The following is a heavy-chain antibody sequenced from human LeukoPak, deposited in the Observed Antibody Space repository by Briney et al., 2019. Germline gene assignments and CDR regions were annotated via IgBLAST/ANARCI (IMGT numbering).Heavy chain of an antibody. CDR2: ISGSSMST. Sequence: GGSLRLSCEASGFTFHNHGMSWVRQAPGKGLEWISVISGSSMSTYYADSVKGRFTVSRDNSKNTVYLQMSSLRVEDSAIYYCGKDSRPSVTTFRSRWTDYWGQGVLVTVSS. CDR3: GKDSRPSVTTFRSRWTDY. D-gene: IGHD1/OR15-1a*01. CDR1: GFTFHNHG. J-gene: IGHJ4*02. V-gene: IGHV3-23*01.